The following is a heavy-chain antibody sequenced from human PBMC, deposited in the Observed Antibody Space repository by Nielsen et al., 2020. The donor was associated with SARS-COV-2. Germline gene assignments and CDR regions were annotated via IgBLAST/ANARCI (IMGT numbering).Heavy chain of an antibody. CDR1: GGSISSYY. D-gene: IGHD3-10*01. V-gene: IGHV4-59*13. CDR3: ARVLQEWFGELDYYYYYGMDV. CDR2: IYYSGST. Sequence: SETLSLTCTVSGGSISSYYWSWIRQPPGKGLEWIGYIYYSGSTNYNPSLKSRVTISVDTSKNQFSLKLSSVTAADTAVYYCARVLQEWFGELDYYYYYGMDVWGQGTTVTVSS. J-gene: IGHJ6*02.